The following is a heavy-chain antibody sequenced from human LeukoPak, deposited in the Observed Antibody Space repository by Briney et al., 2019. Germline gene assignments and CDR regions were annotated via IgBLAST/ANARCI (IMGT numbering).Heavy chain of an antibody. CDR1: GFTFSSYA. J-gene: IGHJ4*02. V-gene: IGHV3-23*01. Sequence: GGSLRLSCAASGFTFSSYAMSWVRQAPGKGLEWVSVISGSGGSTYYADSVKGRFTISRDNSKNTLYLQMNSLRAEDTAVYYCARSLRQWQRVSGYYFDYWGQGTLVTVSS. D-gene: IGHD6-19*01. CDR2: ISGSGGST. CDR3: ARSLRQWQRVSGYYFDY.